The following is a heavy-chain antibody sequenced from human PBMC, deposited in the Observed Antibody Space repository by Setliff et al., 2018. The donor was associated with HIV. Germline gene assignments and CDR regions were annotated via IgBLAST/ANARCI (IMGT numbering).Heavy chain of an antibody. CDR3: ARGSGFIEAAGTDY. Sequence: ASVKVSCKASGYTFTSYDINWVRRATGQGLEWMGWMNPNSGHTGYAQKFQGRVTITSDTSISTAYMELSSLRSEDTAVYYCARGSGFIEAAGTDYWGQGTLVTVSS. CDR1: GYTFTSYD. J-gene: IGHJ4*02. D-gene: IGHD6-13*01. CDR2: MNPNSGHT. V-gene: IGHV1-8*03.